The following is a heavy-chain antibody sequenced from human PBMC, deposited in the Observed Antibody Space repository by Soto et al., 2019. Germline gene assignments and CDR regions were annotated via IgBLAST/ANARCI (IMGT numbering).Heavy chain of an antibody. CDR1: GFTFSSYD. J-gene: IGHJ4*02. Sequence: ESGGGMVQPGGSLRLSFVASGFTFSSYDMHWVRQAPGKGLEYVSSISSNGGTTYYGNSVKGRFTISRDNSKNTLYLQMGSLRAEDMAVYYCVRRVSGNYDYWGQGTLVTVSS. CDR2: ISSNGGTT. CDR3: VRRVSGNYDY. V-gene: IGHV3-64*01. D-gene: IGHD1-7*01.